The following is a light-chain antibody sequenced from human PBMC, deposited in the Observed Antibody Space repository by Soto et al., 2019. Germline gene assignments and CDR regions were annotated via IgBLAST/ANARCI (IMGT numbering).Light chain of an antibody. V-gene: IGLV3-1*01. CDR2: EDF. CDR1: KLGDKY. J-gene: IGLJ2*01. CDR3: QTWDSSTVV. Sequence: SYELTQPPSVSVSPGQAASITCSGDKLGDKYACWYQQKPGQSPVLVIYEDFKRPSGIPERFSGSNSGNTATLTISGTQAMDEADYSCQTWDSSTVVFGGGTKLTVL.